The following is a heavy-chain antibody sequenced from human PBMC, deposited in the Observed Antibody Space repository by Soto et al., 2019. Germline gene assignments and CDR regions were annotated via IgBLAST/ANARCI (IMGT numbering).Heavy chain of an antibody. J-gene: IGHJ4*02. D-gene: IGHD3-3*01. CDR1: GGSISNYY. CDR3: GRCPYDFWSGYFATIDY. CDR2: IHYSGNT. Sequence: PSETLSLTCTVSGGSISNYYWSWIRQPPGKGLEWIGYIHYSGNTKYNPSLKSRVTISADTSKNQFSLKLSSVTAADRAVYYCGRCPYDFWSGYFATIDYWGQGTLVPVSS. V-gene: IGHV4-59*08.